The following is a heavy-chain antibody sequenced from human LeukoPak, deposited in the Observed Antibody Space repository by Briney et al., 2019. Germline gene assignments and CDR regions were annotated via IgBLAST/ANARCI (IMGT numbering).Heavy chain of an antibody. V-gene: IGHV3-74*01. CDR1: GFTVSRYW. J-gene: IGHJ4*02. CDR2: INVEGNYI. D-gene: IGHD3-22*01. Sequence: GGSLRLSCAASGFTVSRYWTHWVRQAPGKGLVWVARINVEGNYIDYAESVKGRFTISRDSAKNTLYLQMNSVRAEDTAVYSCARDLTGPYDHWGQGTLVTVSS. CDR3: ARDLTGPYDH.